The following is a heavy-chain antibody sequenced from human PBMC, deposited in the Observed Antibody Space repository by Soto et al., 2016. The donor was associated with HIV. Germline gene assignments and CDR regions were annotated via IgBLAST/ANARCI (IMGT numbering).Heavy chain of an antibody. V-gene: IGHV3-23*01. Sequence: EMQLLESGGGLVQPGGSLRLSCAASGFTFSTYAMSWVRQAPGKGLEWVSGISGSGGSTYYADSVKGRFTISRDNFKNTLYLQMNSLRAEEMAVYYCAKGPPSYYGSGSFDAFDIWGQGSMVIVSS. CDR2: ISGSGGST. CDR3: AKGPPSYYGSGSFDAFDI. CDR1: GFTFSTYA. J-gene: IGHJ3*02. D-gene: IGHD3-10*01.